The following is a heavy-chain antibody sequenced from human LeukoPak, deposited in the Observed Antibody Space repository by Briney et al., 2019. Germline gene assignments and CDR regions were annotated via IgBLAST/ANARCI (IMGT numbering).Heavy chain of an antibody. V-gene: IGHV3-7*05. CDR3: AGAGIVDAIDI. J-gene: IGHJ3*02. CDR1: GFTFSSYW. CDR2: IKQDGSET. D-gene: IGHD3-22*01. Sequence: PGGSLRLSCAASGFTFSSYWMSGVRQAPGKGLEWVANIKQDGSETYYVDSVKGRFTISRDNATTSLYLQMNSLRAADPAVYHCAGAGIVDAIDISGEETMVTLS.